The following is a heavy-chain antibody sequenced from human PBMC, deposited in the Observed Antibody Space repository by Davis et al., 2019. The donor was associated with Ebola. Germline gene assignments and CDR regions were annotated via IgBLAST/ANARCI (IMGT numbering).Heavy chain of an antibody. J-gene: IGHJ3*02. CDR1: GYTFTSYG. CDR3: ARQRWELSGGLSAFDI. V-gene: IGHV1-18*01. D-gene: IGHD1-26*01. CDR2: ISDYKGNT. Sequence: AASVKVSCKASGYTFTSYGISWVRHAPGHGLEWMGWISDYKGNTNDAQKLQGRVTITTDTSTSTAYMELRSLRSDDTAVYYCARQRWELSGGLSAFDIWGQGTMVTVSS.